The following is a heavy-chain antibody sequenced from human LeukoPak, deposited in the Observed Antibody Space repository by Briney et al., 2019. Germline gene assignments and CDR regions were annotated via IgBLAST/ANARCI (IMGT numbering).Heavy chain of an antibody. J-gene: IGHJ3*02. CDR1: GFPLTSYS. CDR3: ARDYDILTGYYAFDI. V-gene: IGHV3-23*01. CDR2: VSGSGGRT. D-gene: IGHD3-9*01. Sequence: GSLGLSCGGSGFPLTSYSGRLGRQAPGGGPEGGLPVSGSGGRTYYADSVRGRFTISRDNSKNTLYLQMNSLRAEDTAVYYCARDYDILTGYYAFDIWGQGTMVTVSS.